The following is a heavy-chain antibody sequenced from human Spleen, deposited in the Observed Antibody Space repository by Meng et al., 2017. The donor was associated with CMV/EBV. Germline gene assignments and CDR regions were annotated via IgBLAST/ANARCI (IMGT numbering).Heavy chain of an antibody. V-gene: IGHV3-7*01. Sequence: GGSLRLSCAASGFTFRSYWMNWVRQAPGKGLEWVANIKQDGSEKHYVDSVKGRITISRDNAKNSLYLQMNSLRAEDTAVYYCARERSWGPDYWGQGTLVTVSS. CDR1: GFTFRSYW. CDR3: ARERSWGPDY. J-gene: IGHJ4*02. CDR2: IKQDGSEK. D-gene: IGHD3-16*01.